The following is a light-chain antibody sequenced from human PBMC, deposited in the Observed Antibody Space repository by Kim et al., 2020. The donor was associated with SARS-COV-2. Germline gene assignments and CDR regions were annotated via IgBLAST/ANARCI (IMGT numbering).Light chain of an antibody. J-gene: IGLJ2*01. CDR3: GADHGSGSNFLVV. V-gene: IGLV9-49*01. Sequence: CTLSSGYSNYKVDWYQQRPGKGPRFVMRVGTGGIVGSKGDGIPDRFSGLGSGLNRYLTIKNIQEEDESDYHCGADHGSGSNFLVVFGGGTQLTVL. CDR2: VGTGGIVG. CDR1: SGYSNYK.